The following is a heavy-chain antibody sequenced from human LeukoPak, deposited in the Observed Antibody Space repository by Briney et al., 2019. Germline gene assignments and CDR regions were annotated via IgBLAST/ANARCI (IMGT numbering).Heavy chain of an antibody. D-gene: IGHD3-10*01. CDR3: ATKVRGVMTTLWYYYMDV. J-gene: IGHJ6*03. CDR2: IKQDGSEK. V-gene: IGHV3-7*03. Sequence: PGGSLRLSCAASGITLSSYWISWVRQAPGKGLAWVAIIKQDGSEKYYVDSVKGRFTISRDNAKNSLYLQMSSLRSEDTAVYYCATKVRGVMTTLWYYYMDVWGKGTTVTVSS. CDR1: GITLSSYW.